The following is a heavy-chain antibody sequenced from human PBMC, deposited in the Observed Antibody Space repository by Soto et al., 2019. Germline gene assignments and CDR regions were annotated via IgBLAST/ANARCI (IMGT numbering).Heavy chain of an antibody. CDR3: ARSIRGPRRFNGMDV. CDR1: GFSLTSPGMC. J-gene: IGHJ6*02. V-gene: IGHV2-70*13. CDR2: IERDDDDK. D-gene: IGHD1-20*01. Sequence: SGPTLVNPTETLTLTCTFSGFSLTSPGMCVSWIRQSPGKALEWLALIERDDDDKYYSTSLKTRLSISKDTRKNQVVLTMANMEPADTATYYCARSIRGPRRFNGMDVWGQGTTVTVSS.